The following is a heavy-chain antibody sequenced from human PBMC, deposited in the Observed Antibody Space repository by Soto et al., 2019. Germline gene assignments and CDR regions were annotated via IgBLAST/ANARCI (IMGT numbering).Heavy chain of an antibody. Sequence: VQLQQWGAGLLKPSETLSLTCAVNGEAFSGYFWSWLRQTPGNGLEWIGEINQSGRTNYNPSLTSRLTISVDKSKSQFSLRLTSVTAADTALYYCARGRKHLVVETSVFSDSWGQGTLVLVSS. CDR2: INQSGRT. J-gene: IGHJ4*02. CDR1: GEAFSGYF. D-gene: IGHD2-21*02. V-gene: IGHV4-34*01. CDR3: ARGRKHLVVETSVFSDS.